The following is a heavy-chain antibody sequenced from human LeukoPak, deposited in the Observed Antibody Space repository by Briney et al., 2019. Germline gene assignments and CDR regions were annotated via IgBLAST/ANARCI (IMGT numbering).Heavy chain of an antibody. Sequence: ASVKVSCKASGYTFTSYYMHWVRQAPGQGLEWMGIINPSGGSTSYAQKFQGRVTMTRDTSTSTVYMELSSLRSEDTAVYYCAREPTQWDPTGDYYDSSGYFDYWGQGTLVTVSS. CDR2: INPSGGST. D-gene: IGHD3-22*01. V-gene: IGHV1-46*01. CDR3: AREPTQWDPTGDYYDSSGYFDY. CDR1: GYTFTSYY. J-gene: IGHJ4*02.